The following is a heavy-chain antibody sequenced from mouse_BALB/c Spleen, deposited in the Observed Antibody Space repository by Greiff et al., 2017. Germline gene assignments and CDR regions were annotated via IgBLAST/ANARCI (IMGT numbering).Heavy chain of an antibody. Sequence: VMLVESGPGLVAPSQSLSITCTVSGFSLTSYGVHWVRQPPGKGLEWLGVIWAGGSTNYNSALMSRLSISKDNSKSQVFLKMNSLQTDDTAMYYCARDRTGTDYFDDWGQGTTLTVSS. D-gene: IGHD4-1*01. V-gene: IGHV2-9*02. CDR2: IWAGGST. CDR3: ARDRTGTDYFDD. CDR1: GFSLTSYG. J-gene: IGHJ2*01.